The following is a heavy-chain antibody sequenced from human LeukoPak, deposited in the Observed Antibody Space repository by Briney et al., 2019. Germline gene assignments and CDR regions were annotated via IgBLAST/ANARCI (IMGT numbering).Heavy chain of an antibody. CDR2: ITSGGGST. J-gene: IGHJ6*02. Sequence: GGSLRLSCAASGFTFSNYAMSWVRQAPGKGLEWVSAITSGGGSTYYADSVKGRFAISRDNSKNTLYLQMNSLRAEDTAVYYCARFTVSYGMDVWGQGTTVTVSS. V-gene: IGHV3-23*01. D-gene: IGHD3-3*01. CDR1: GFTFSNYA. CDR3: ARFTVSYGMDV.